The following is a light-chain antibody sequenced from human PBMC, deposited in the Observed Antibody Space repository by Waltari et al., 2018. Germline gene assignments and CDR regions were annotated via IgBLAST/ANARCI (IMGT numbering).Light chain of an antibody. CDR1: SSNTGAGYD. V-gene: IGLV1-40*01. J-gene: IGLJ3*02. CDR2: GSS. CDR3: QSYDSSLSGWV. Sequence: QSVLTQPPSVSGAPGQSVTISCTGSSSNTGAGYDVHWYQQLPGKAPKLLIYGSSNRPSGVPDRFSGSKSGASASLAITGLQAEDEADYYCQSYDSSLSGWVFGGGTKLTVL.